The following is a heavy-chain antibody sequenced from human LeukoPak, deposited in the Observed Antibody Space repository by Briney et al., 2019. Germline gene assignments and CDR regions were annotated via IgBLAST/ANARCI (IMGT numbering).Heavy chain of an antibody. V-gene: IGHV4-38-2*01. Sequence: SETPSLTCAVSGYSISSGYYWGWIRQPPGKGLEWIGIIYHSGSTYYNPSLKSRGTITVDTSTHQFSLRVTSVPAADTAVYYCARHFVRSGSYWADYWGQGTLVTVSS. CDR2: IYHSGST. D-gene: IGHD1-26*01. J-gene: IGHJ4*02. CDR3: ARHFVRSGSYWADY. CDR1: GYSISSGYY.